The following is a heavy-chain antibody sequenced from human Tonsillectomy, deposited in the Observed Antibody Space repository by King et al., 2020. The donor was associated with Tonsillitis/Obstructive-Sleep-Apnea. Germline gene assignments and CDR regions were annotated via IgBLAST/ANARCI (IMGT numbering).Heavy chain of an antibody. J-gene: IGHJ5*02. D-gene: IGHD3-3*01. CDR2: IWYDGSNK. V-gene: IGHV3-33*01. CDR1: GFTFSSYG. CDR3: ARDRYDFWGGTNWFDP. Sequence: VQLVESGGGVVQPGRSLRLSCAASGFTFSSYGMHWVRQAPGKGLEWVAVIWYDGSNKYYADSVKGRFTISRDKSKNTLYLQMNSLRAEDTAVYYCARDRYDFWGGTNWFDPWGQGTLVTVSS.